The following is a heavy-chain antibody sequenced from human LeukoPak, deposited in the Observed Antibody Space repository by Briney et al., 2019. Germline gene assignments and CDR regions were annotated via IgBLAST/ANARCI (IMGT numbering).Heavy chain of an antibody. CDR2: ISSSSSYI. CDR3: ARGTNGVCYQH. CDR1: GFTFSSYS. V-gene: IGHV3-21*01. J-gene: IGHJ1*01. Sequence: GGSLRLSCAASGFTFSSYSMNWVRQAPGKGLEWVSSISSSSSYIYYADSVKGRFTISRDNAKNSLYLQMNSLRAEDTAVYYCARGTNGVCYQHWGQGTLVPVSS. D-gene: IGHD2-8*01.